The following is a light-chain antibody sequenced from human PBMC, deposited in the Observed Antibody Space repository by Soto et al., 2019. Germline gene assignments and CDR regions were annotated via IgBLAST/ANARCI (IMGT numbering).Light chain of an antibody. Sequence: DIQMTQSPSSLSASVGDRVIITCRASQSINTYLNWYQQKPGKAPKLLIYGASNLQSGVPSRFRGSGAGTVFTLSISSLQPEDFSTYYCQQSYRGFTFGGGTKVEIK. CDR2: GAS. CDR3: QQSYRGFT. V-gene: IGKV1-39*01. CDR1: QSINTY. J-gene: IGKJ4*01.